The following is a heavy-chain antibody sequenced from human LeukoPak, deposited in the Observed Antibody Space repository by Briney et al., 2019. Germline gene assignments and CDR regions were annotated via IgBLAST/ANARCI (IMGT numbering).Heavy chain of an antibody. V-gene: IGHV3-21*01. CDR1: GFTFSSYS. Sequence: GGSLRLSCAASGFTFSSYSRNWVRQAPGKGLVWVSSISSSSSYIYYADSVKGRFTISRDNAKNSLHLQMNSLRAEDTAVYYCARDHLEEMGLDYWGQGTLVTVSS. D-gene: IGHD5-24*01. CDR3: ARDHLEEMGLDY. CDR2: ISSSSSYI. J-gene: IGHJ4*02.